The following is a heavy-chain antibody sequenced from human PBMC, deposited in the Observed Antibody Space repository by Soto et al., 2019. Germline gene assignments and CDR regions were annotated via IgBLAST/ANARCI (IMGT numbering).Heavy chain of an antibody. CDR3: ARSRHIVVVPAIGVRHFDY. Sequence: SETLSLTXAVYGGSFSGYYWSWIRQPPGKGLEWIGEINHSGSTNYNPSLKSRVTISVDTSKNQFSLKLSSVTAADTAVYYCARSRHIVVVPAIGVRHFDYWGQGTLVTVSS. D-gene: IGHD2-21*02. CDR2: INHSGST. CDR1: GGSFSGYY. J-gene: IGHJ4*02. V-gene: IGHV4-34*01.